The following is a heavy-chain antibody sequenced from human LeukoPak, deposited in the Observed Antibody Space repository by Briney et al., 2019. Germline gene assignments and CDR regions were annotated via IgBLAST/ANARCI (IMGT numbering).Heavy chain of an antibody. Sequence: SETLSLTCAVYGGSFSGYYWSWIRQPPGKGLEWIGEINHSGSTNYNPFLKSRVTISVDTSKNQFSLKLSSVTAADTAVYYCARGLSGDYAEKLNWFDPWGQGTLVTVSS. CDR3: ARGLSGDYAEKLNWFDP. D-gene: IGHD2-21*02. CDR1: GGSFSGYY. V-gene: IGHV4-34*01. J-gene: IGHJ5*02. CDR2: INHSGST.